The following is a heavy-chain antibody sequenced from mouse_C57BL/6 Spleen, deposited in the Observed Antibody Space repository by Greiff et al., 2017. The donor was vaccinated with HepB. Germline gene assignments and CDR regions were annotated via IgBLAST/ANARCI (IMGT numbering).Heavy chain of an antibody. D-gene: IGHD2-2*01. J-gene: IGHJ4*01. Sequence: VMLVESGPGLVQPSQSLSITCTVSGFSLTSYGVHWVRQSPGKGLEWLGVIWSGGSTDYNAAFISRLSISKDNSKSQVFFKMNSLQADDTAIYYCARMGGGYDDAMDYWGQGTSVTVSS. CDR1: GFSLTSYG. CDR3: ARMGGGYDDAMDY. CDR2: IWSGGST. V-gene: IGHV2-2*01.